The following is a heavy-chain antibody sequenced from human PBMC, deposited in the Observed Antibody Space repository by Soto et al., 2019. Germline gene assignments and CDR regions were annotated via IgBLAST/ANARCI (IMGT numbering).Heavy chain of an antibody. D-gene: IGHD5-18*01. CDR3: ARVDTAMVTDPYYYGMDV. CDR1: GYTFTSYY. CDR2: INPSGGST. V-gene: IGHV1-46*01. J-gene: IGHJ6*02. Sequence: ASVKVSCTASGYTFTSYYMHWVRQAPGQGLEWMGIINPSGGSTSYAQKFQGRVTMTRDTSTSTVHMELSSLRSEDTAVYYCARVDTAMVTDPYYYGMDVWGQGTTVTVSS.